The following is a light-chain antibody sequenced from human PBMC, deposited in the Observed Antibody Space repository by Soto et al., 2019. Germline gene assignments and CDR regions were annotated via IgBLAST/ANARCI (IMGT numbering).Light chain of an antibody. J-gene: IGKJ1*01. CDR1: QGIGSW. V-gene: IGKV1-5*03. Sequence: IQMTQSPSTLSASVGDRVIITCLASQGIGSWLAWYQQKPGKAPKLLIYKASTLESGGPSRFSGSGSGTDITLTISSLQPDDFATYYCQQYDTYWTFGQGTKVEIK. CDR2: KAS. CDR3: QQYDTYWT.